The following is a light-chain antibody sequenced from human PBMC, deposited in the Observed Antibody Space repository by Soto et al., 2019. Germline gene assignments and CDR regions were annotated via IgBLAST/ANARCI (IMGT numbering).Light chain of an antibody. CDR1: QSISSW. CDR2: DAS. CDR3: QQYNSYPWT. Sequence: DIRINESPSTVSASVGDTVTITGRASQSISSWLAWYQQKPGKAPKLLIYDASSLESGVPSRFSGSGSGTEFTVTISSLQPDDFATYYCQQYNSYPWTFGQGTKVDIK. J-gene: IGKJ1*01. V-gene: IGKV1-5*01.